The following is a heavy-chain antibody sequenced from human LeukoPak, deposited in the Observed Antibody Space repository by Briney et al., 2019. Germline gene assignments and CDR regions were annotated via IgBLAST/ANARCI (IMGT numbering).Heavy chain of an antibody. J-gene: IGHJ1*01. CDR1: GYSISSGYY. CDR2: IYHSGST. Sequence: SETLSLTCTVSGYSISSGYYWGWIRQPPGKGLEWIGSIYHSGSTYYNPSLKSRVTISVDTSKNQFSLKLSSVTAADTAVYYCARDKWGDSSGYLGFQHWGQGTLVTVSS. V-gene: IGHV4-38-2*02. CDR3: ARDKWGDSSGYLGFQH. D-gene: IGHD3-22*01.